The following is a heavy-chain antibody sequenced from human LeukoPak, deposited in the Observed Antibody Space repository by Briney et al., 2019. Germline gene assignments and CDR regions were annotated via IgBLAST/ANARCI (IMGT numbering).Heavy chain of an antibody. D-gene: IGHD3-10*01. CDR1: GGSISPYF. CDR2: IPYSGST. J-gene: IGHJ5*02. Sequence: PSETLSLTCTVSGGSISPYFWSWIRQPPGKGLEWIGYIPYSGSTNYNPSLKSRVTISVDTSKNQFSLQLSSVTAADTAVYYCARDDYRGVTNFDPWGQGTLVTVSS. CDR3: ARDDYRGVTNFDP. V-gene: IGHV4-59*01.